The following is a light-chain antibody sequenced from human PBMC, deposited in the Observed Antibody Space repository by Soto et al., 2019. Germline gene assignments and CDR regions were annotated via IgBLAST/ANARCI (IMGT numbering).Light chain of an antibody. CDR2: AAS. Sequence: DIHVTQSPSSVAASVGARVTITCRASQSITSYLNWYQQKPGKAPKLLIYAASSLQSGIPSRFSGGGSGTDFTLTISSLQTEDFAAYYCQQSYSTPRTFGQGTKVDIK. V-gene: IGKV1-39*01. J-gene: IGKJ1*01. CDR1: QSITSY. CDR3: QQSYSTPRT.